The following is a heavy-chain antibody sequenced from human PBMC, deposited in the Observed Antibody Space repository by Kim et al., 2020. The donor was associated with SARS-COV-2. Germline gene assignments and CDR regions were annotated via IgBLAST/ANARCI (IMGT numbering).Heavy chain of an antibody. Sequence: YYADSGTGRFTISRDNSKNTLYLQMNSLRAEDTAVYYCAKGRGGYFDYWGQGTLVTVSS. V-gene: IGHV3-23*01. J-gene: IGHJ4*02. CDR3: AKGRGGYFDY.